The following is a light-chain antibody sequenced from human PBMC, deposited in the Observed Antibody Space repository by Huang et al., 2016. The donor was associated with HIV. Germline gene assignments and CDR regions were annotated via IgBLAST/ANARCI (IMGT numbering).Light chain of an antibody. CDR1: QPIGNF. Sequence: DIQMTQSPASLSASVGDRVTITCRTSQPIGNFLNWYQQRPGKAPKLLIYAASTLQSGAPSRCSGTGSGTDFSLTIDSLQPEDFATYVCQQSHNTPWTFGRGAKV. V-gene: IGKV1-39*01. CDR3: QQSHNTPWT. J-gene: IGKJ1*01. CDR2: AAS.